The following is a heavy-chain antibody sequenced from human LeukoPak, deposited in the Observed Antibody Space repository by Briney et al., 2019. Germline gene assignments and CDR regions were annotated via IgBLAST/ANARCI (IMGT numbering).Heavy chain of an antibody. Sequence: SETLSLTCAVYGGSFSGYYWSWIRQPPGKGLEWTGEINHSGSTNYNPSLKSRVTISVDTSKNQFSLKLSSVTAADTAVYYCARGSGSYSLYYFDYWGQGTLVTVSS. D-gene: IGHD1-26*01. V-gene: IGHV4-34*01. CDR1: GGSFSGYY. CDR2: INHSGST. CDR3: ARGSGSYSLYYFDY. J-gene: IGHJ4*02.